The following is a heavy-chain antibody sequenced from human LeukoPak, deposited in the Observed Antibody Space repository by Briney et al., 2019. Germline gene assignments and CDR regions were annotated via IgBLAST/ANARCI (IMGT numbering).Heavy chain of an antibody. D-gene: IGHD3-3*01. V-gene: IGHV1-69*13. Sequence: ASVKVSCKASGGTFSSYAISWVRQAPGQGLEWMGGIIPIFGTANYAQKFQGRVTITADESTSTAYMELSSLRSEDTAVYYCARAPQGITIFGVVIHNDYYYMDVWGIGTTVTVSS. J-gene: IGHJ6*03. CDR3: ARAPQGITIFGVVIHNDYYYMDV. CDR2: IIPIFGTA. CDR1: GGTFSSYA.